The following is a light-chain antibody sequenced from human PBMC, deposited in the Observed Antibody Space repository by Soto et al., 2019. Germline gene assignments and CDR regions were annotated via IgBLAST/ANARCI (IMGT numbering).Light chain of an antibody. CDR2: EVS. CDR3: SSYTSISTLYV. J-gene: IGLJ1*01. CDR1: NSDVGGYNY. Sequence: QSALTQPASVSGSPGQSITISCTGTNSDVGGYNYVSWYQQHPGKAPELMIYEVSHRPSGVSNRFSGSKSDNTASLTISGLQAEEEADYYCSSYTSISTLYVFGTGTKVNVL. V-gene: IGLV2-14*01.